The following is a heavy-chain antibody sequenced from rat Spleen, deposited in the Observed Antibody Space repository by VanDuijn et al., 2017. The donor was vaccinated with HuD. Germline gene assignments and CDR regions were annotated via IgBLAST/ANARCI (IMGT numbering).Heavy chain of an antibody. CDR1: GFTFSNYG. J-gene: IGHJ4*01. V-gene: IGHV5-31*01. CDR2: ITNTGGST. Sequence: EVQLVESGGGLVQPGRSLKLSCAASGFTFSNYGMAWVRQAPGKGLEWVASITNTGGSTYYPDSVKGRFTISRDNAKSTLYLQMNSLRSEDTATYYCTRDYYSGDPYVMDAWGQGASVTVSS. D-gene: IGHD1-1*01. CDR3: TRDYYSGDPYVMDA.